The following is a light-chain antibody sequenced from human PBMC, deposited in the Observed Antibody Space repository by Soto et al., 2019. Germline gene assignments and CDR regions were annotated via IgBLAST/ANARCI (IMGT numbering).Light chain of an antibody. CDR2: VAS. Sequence: EIVLTQSPGTLSLSPVERVTLSCRASQSINNNYLAWYQHKPGQAPRLIVYVASARATGIPDRFSGSGSGTDFTLTISRLEPEDFAVYYCQQYSSLYTFGQGTKLEIK. CDR1: QSINNNY. J-gene: IGKJ2*01. CDR3: QQYSSLYT. V-gene: IGKV3-20*01.